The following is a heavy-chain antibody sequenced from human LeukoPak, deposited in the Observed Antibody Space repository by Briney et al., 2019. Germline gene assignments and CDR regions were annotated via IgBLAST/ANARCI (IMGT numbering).Heavy chain of an antibody. Sequence: SETLSLTCSVSGGSISSRSYYWGWIRQPPGKGLEWIGSIFYSGTTYYTPSLKSRCTISVDTSKNQFSLKLRSVTAADTAVYYCARQNLVSRAFEIWGQGSMVSVSS. CDR3: ARQNLVSRAFEI. J-gene: IGHJ3*02. CDR1: GGSISSRSYY. CDR2: IFYSGTT. V-gene: IGHV4-39*01.